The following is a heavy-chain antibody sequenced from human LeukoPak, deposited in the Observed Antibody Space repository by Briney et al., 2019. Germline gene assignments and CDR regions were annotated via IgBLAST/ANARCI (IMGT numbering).Heavy chain of an antibody. V-gene: IGHV3-23*01. CDR3: AKFGSGYCSSTSCYTGRGYYFDY. CDR2: ISGSGGST. J-gene: IGHJ4*02. D-gene: IGHD2-2*02. Sequence: GGSLRLSCAASGFTFSSYAMSWVRQAPGKGLEWVSAISGSGGSTYYADSVKGRFTISRDNSKNTLYLQMNSLRAEDTAVYYCAKFGSGYCSSTSCYTGRGYYFDYWGQGTLVTVSS. CDR1: GFTFSSYA.